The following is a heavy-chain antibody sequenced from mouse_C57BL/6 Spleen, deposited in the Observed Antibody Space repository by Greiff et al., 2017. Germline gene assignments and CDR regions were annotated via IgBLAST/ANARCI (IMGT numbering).Heavy chain of an antibody. CDR3: ARGGYLDY. Sequence: ESGPGLVKPSQSLSLTCSVTGYSITSGYYWNWIRQFPGNKLKWMGYISYDGSNNYNPSLKNRISITRDTSKNQFFLMLNSVTTEDTATYYCARGGYLDYWGQGTTLTVSS. CDR1: GYSITSGYY. V-gene: IGHV3-6*01. J-gene: IGHJ2*01. CDR2: ISYDGSN.